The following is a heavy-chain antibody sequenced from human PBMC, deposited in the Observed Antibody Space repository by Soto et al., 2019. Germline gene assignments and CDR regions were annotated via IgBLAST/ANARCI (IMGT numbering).Heavy chain of an antibody. CDR3: AKVPVVHIAGAGPFDY. Sequence: TGGSLRLSCAASGFTFRSYAMSWVRQAPGKGLEWVSAISGSGGSTYYADSVKGRFTISRDNAKNTLYLQMNSLRAEDTAVYYCAKVPVVHIAGAGPFDYWGQGTLVTVSS. J-gene: IGHJ4*02. CDR1: GFTFRSYA. CDR2: ISGSGGST. V-gene: IGHV3-23*01. D-gene: IGHD6-19*01.